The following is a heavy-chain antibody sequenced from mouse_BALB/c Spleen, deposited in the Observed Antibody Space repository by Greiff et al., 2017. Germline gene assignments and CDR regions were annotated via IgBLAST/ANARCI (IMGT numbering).Heavy chain of an antibody. CDR2: ISYDGSN. V-gene: IGHV3-6*02. CDR3: AREDSSGHYFDY. J-gene: IGHJ2*01. CDR1: GYSITSGYY. D-gene: IGHD3-2*01. Sequence: EVQLVESGPGLVKPSQSLSLTCSVTGYSITSGYYWNWIRQFPGNKLEWMGYISYDGSNNYNPSLKNRISITRDTSKNQFFLKLNSVTTEDTATYYCAREDSSGHYFDYWGQGTTLTVSS.